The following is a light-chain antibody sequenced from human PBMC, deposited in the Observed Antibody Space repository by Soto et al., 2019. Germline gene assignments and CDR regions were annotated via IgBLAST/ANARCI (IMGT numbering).Light chain of an antibody. Sequence: DVVMTQSPLSLPVTLGQPASISCKSSQSLVYTDGHTYLNWFQQRPGQPPRRLIYQVSNRDSGVPDRFSGSGSGTDFELKISRVEAEDVGFYYCMQGTHWPLTFGGGTKVDIK. V-gene: IGKV2-30*01. J-gene: IGKJ4*01. CDR3: MQGTHWPLT. CDR1: QSLVYTDGHTY. CDR2: QVS.